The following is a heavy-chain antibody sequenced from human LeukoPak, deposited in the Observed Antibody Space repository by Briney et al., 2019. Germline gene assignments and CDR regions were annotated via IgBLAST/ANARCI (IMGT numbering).Heavy chain of an antibody. V-gene: IGHV3-53*01. Sequence: QPGGSLRLSCAASGFTFSSYWMSWVRQAPGNGLERVSVIYGDGRTSHSASVRGRFTISRDNSKNIVSLQMNNLRAEDTAVYYCARGRGLGVVSPYFDYWGQGTLVTVSS. CDR1: GFTFSSYW. D-gene: IGHD3-3*01. J-gene: IGHJ4*02. CDR3: ARGRGLGVVSPYFDY. CDR2: IYGDGRT.